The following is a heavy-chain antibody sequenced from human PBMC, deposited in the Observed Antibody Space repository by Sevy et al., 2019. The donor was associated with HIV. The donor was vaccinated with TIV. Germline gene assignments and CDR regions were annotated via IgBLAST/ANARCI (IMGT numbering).Heavy chain of an antibody. D-gene: IGHD3-16*02. CDR3: AKEGAGEDYVWGSYRYKVWGQFYFDY. CDR1: GFTFSSYA. V-gene: IGHV3-23*01. CDR2: ISGSGGST. Sequence: GGSLRLSCAASGFTFSSYAMSWVRQAPGKGLEWVSAISGSGGSTYYADSVKGRVTSSRDNSKNTLYLQRNSLRAEDTAVYYCAKEGAGEDYVWGSYRYKVWGQFYFDYWGQGTLVTVSS. J-gene: IGHJ4*02.